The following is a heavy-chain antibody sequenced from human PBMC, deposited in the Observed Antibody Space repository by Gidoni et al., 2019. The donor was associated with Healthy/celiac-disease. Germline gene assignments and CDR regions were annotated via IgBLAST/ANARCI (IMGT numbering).Heavy chain of an antibody. D-gene: IGHD1-26*01. V-gene: IGHV3-30-3*01. J-gene: IGHJ4*02. CDR3: AREPIVGATPLDY. Sequence: QVQLVESGGGVVQPGRSLRLSCAASGFPFSSYAMHWVRQAPGKGLEWVAVISYDGSNKYYADSVKGRFTISRDNSKNTLYLQMNSLRAEDTAVYYCAREPIVGATPLDYWGQGTLVTVSS. CDR1: GFPFSSYA. CDR2: ISYDGSNK.